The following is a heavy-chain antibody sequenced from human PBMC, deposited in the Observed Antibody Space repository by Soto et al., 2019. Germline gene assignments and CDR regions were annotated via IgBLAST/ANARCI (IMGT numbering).Heavy chain of an antibody. J-gene: IGHJ4*02. D-gene: IGHD6-19*01. CDR1: GFTFSSYA. CDR3: AKGKPNHSSGWYYFDY. V-gene: IGHV3-23*01. Sequence: GGSLRLSCAASGFTFSSYAMSWVRQAPGKGLEWVSAISGSGGSTYYADSVKGRFTISKGNSKNTLYLQMNSLRAEDTAVYYCAKGKPNHSSGWYYFDYWGQGTLVTVSS. CDR2: ISGSGGST.